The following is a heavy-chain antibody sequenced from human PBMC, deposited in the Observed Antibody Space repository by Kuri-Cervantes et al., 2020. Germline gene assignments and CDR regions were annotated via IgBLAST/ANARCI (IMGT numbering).Heavy chain of an antibody. D-gene: IGHD3-9*01. CDR3: ARVLLYYDILTGYYKSGYFDY. CDR2: INHSGST. Sequence: SQTLSLTCALYGGSFSGYYWSWIRQPPGKGLEWIGEINHSGSTNYNPSLKSRVTISVDTSKNQFSLKLSSVTAADTAVYYCARVLLYYDILTGYYKSGYFDYWGQRTLVTVSS. J-gene: IGHJ4*02. V-gene: IGHV4-34*01. CDR1: GGSFSGYY.